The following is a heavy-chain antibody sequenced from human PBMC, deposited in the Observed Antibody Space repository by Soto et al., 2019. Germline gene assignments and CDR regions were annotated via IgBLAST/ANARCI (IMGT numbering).Heavy chain of an antibody. D-gene: IGHD3-16*01. CDR3: ARERGGGDAFDI. Sequence: SETLSLTCAVSGGSISSGGYSWSWIRQPPGKGLEWIGYIYHSGSTYYNPSLKSRVTISVDRSKNQFSLKLSSVTAADTAVYYCARERGGGDAFDIWGQGTMVTVSS. CDR2: IYHSGST. J-gene: IGHJ3*02. V-gene: IGHV4-30-2*01. CDR1: GGSISSGGYS.